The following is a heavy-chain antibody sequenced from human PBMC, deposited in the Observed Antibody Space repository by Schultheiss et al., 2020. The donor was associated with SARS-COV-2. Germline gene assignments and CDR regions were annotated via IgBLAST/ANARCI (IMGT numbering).Heavy chain of an antibody. V-gene: IGHV3-48*01. J-gene: IGHJ6*02. CDR3: ARFVASITMIPLFGMDV. D-gene: IGHD3-22*01. CDR2: ISSSGSTI. CDR1: GFTFSSYW. Sequence: GGSLRLSCAASGFTFSSYWMHWVRQATGKGLEWVSYISSSGSTIYYADSVKGRFTISRDNSKNTLYLQMNSLRAEDTAVYYCARFVASITMIPLFGMDVWGQGTTVTVSS.